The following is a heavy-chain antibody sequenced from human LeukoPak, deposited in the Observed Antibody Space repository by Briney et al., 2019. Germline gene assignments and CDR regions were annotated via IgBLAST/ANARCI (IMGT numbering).Heavy chain of an antibody. CDR1: GFSLSSYA. CDR3: ARDERLLSFLK. V-gene: IGHV3-23*01. D-gene: IGHD3-3*01. CDR2: ISSTDAGT. J-gene: IGHJ4*02. Sequence: GGSLRLSCAASGFSLSSYAMSWVRQAPGTGLGWVSAISSTDAGTYHADSVRGRFTISRDSSKNTLYLQMNSLRAEDTAIYYCARDERLLSFLKWGQGTLVTVSS.